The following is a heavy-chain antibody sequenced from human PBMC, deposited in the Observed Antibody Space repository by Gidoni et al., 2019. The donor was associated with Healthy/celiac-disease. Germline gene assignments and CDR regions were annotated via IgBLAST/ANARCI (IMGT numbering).Heavy chain of an antibody. CDR2: ISYNGSNK. Sequence: QVQLVESGGGVVQPGTSLRLSCAASGFTFWCYAMHWVRQATGKVREWLAVISYNGSNKYYADPVKGRFTISRDNSKNTLYLQMNSLRAEDTAVYYCASPYSSSSWGDAFDIWGQGTMVTVSS. CDR1: GFTFWCYA. D-gene: IGHD6-6*01. CDR3: ASPYSSSSWGDAFDI. J-gene: IGHJ3*02. V-gene: IGHV3-30-3*01.